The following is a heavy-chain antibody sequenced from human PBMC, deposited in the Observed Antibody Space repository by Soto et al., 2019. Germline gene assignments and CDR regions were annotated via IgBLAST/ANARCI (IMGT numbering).Heavy chain of an antibody. Sequence: QLQLQESGPGLVKPSETLSLTCTVSGGSISSSGYYWGWIRQPPGKGLEWMGSVYYSGSIHDSPTLKSRVTMSVDTSRNQFSLILTSVTAADTALYYCTRSPVGVVREFEYWGQGILVTVSA. V-gene: IGHV4-39*01. D-gene: IGHD3-3*01. CDR3: TRSPVGVVREFEY. CDR1: GGSISSSGYY. J-gene: IGHJ4*02. CDR2: VYYSGSI.